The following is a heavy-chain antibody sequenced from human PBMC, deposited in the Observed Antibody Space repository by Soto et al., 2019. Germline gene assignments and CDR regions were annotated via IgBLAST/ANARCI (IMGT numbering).Heavy chain of an antibody. Sequence: GGSLRLSCAASGFTFDDYAMHWVRQAPGKGLEWVSGISWNSGSIGYADSVKGRFTISRDNAKNSLYLQMNSLRAEDTALYYCAKDSSYQLLFLFDFWGQGTLVTVSS. V-gene: IGHV3-9*01. J-gene: IGHJ5*01. CDR2: ISWNSGSI. CDR1: GFTFDDYA. D-gene: IGHD2-2*01. CDR3: AKDSSYQLLFLFDF.